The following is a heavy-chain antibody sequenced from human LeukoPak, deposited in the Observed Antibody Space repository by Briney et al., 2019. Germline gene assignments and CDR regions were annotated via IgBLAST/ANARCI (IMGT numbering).Heavy chain of an antibody. Sequence: SETLSLTCTVSGGSISSYYWSWIRQPAGKGLEWIGRIYTSGSTNYNPSLKSRVTISVDTSKNQFSLKLTSVTAADTAVYYCARDKYYYYYIDVWGKGTTVTVSS. CDR2: IYTSGST. CDR3: ARDKYYYYYIDV. J-gene: IGHJ6*03. CDR1: GGSISSYY. V-gene: IGHV4-4*07.